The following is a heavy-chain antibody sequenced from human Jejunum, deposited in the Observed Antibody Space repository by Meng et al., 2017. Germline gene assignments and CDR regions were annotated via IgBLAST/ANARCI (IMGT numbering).Heavy chain of an antibody. CDR2: IWYDGSNK. V-gene: IGHV3-33*01. D-gene: IGHD5-24*01. Sequence: GGSLRLSCSASGFAFSRYGMNWVRQAPGKGLEWVALIWYDGSNKDYADSVKGRFTISKDNSKNMLYLQMNSLRAEDTAVYYCARDYNFFDYWGQGTLV. CDR1: GFAFSRYG. CDR3: ARDYNFFDY. J-gene: IGHJ4*02.